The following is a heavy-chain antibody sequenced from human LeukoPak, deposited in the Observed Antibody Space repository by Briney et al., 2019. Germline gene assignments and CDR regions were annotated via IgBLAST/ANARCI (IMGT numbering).Heavy chain of an antibody. CDR3: ARAETPIDLFYVY. Sequence: ASVRASPEVSRDTSTGSDMHSGPEAPGQGLEWMGWINPYSGATDYAQKFQGRVTMTRDTSISTAYMDLSSLKSDDTAVYYCARAETPIDLFYVYWGERTLVTVSS. CDR2: INPYSGAT. D-gene: IGHD3-9*01. V-gene: IGHV1-2*02. CDR1: RDTSTGSD. J-gene: IGHJ4*02.